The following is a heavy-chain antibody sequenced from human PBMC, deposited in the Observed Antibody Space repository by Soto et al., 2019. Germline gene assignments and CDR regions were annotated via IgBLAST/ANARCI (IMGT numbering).Heavy chain of an antibody. CDR1: GFTFSSYW. Sequence: EVQLVESGGGLVQPGGSLRLSCAASGFTFSSYWMHWVRQAPGKGLVWVSRINSDGSSTSYADSVKGRFTISRDNAKNTLYLQMNSLRAEDTAVYYCARDLICGGGSCYYYYGMDVWGQGTTVTVSS. CDR3: ARDLICGGGSCYYYYGMDV. CDR2: INSDGSST. D-gene: IGHD2-15*01. J-gene: IGHJ6*02. V-gene: IGHV3-74*01.